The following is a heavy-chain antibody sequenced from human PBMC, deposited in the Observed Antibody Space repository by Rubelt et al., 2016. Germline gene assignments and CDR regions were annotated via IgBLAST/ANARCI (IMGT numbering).Heavy chain of an antibody. D-gene: IGHD4-11*01. CDR3: TTATKNGVTTHGS. J-gene: IGHJ4*02. CDR2: IKEDGSDK. Sequence: EVQLVESGGGLVQPGGSLRLSCAASGFTFSSYWMSWVRQAPGKGPEWVANIKEDGSDKYYVDSVKGRFTISRDNAQNSLHLQMERLRTEDTAVYYCTTATKNGVTTHGSWGQGTLVTVSS. V-gene: IGHV3-7*05. CDR1: GFTFSSYW.